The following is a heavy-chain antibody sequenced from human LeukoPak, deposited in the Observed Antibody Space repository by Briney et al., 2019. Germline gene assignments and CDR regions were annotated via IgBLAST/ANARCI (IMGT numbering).Heavy chain of an antibody. CDR2: MNPNSGNT. D-gene: IGHD3-3*01. V-gene: IGHV1-8*01. CDR1: GYTFTSYD. Sequence: ASVKVSCKASGYTFTSYDINWVRQATGQGLEWMGWMNPNSGNTGYAQKFQGRVTMTRDTSISTAYMELSRLRSDDTAVYYCARDGGDFWSGYYYYFDYWGQGTLVTVSS. J-gene: IGHJ4*02. CDR3: ARDGGDFWSGYYYYFDY.